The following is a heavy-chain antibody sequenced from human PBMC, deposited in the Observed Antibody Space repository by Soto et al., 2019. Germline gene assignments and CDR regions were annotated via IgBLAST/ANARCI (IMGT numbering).Heavy chain of an antibody. V-gene: IGHV5-51*01. CDR2: IYPGDSDT. Sequence: GESLKISCKGSGYSFTSYWIGWVRQMPGKGLEWMGIIYPGDSDTRYSPSFQGQVTISADKSISTAYLQWSSLKASDTAMYYCARSVVDTAILYGMHVWGQGTTVTVSS. D-gene: IGHD5-18*01. CDR1: GYSFTSYW. J-gene: IGHJ6*02. CDR3: ARSVVDTAILYGMHV.